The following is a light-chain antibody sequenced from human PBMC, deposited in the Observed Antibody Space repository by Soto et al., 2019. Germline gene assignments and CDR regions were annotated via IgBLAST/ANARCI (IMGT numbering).Light chain of an antibody. V-gene: IGKV3-15*01. CDR3: QHYSNWPPT. CDR2: YAS. Sequence: EVVMTQSPATLSVSPGERATLSCRASQNVHSNIAWYQQKPGQAPSLLISYASTRATGIPARFSGSGSGTEFTLTISSLQSEDFGVYHCQHYSNWPPTFGPGTKVEIK. CDR1: QNVHSN. J-gene: IGKJ3*01.